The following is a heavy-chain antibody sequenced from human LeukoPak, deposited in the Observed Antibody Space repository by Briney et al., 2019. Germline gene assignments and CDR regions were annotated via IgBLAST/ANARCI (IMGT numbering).Heavy chain of an antibody. CDR2: IGSTSSPT. Sequence: GGSLRLSCAASGLTFDSYEMNWVRQAPGQGLEWVSYIGSTSSPTYYTDSVKGRFTISRDNAKNSLYLQINSLRAEDTAVYYRARVRHSSGWYGPNWGQGTLVTVSS. CDR1: GLTFDSYE. V-gene: IGHV3-48*03. J-gene: IGHJ4*02. CDR3: ARVRHSSGWYGPN. D-gene: IGHD6-19*01.